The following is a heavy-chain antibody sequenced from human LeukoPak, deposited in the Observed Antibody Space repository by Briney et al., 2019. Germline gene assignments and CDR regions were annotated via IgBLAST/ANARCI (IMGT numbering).Heavy chain of an antibody. CDR3: ARVLGYCSGGSCHGRFDP. V-gene: IGHV4-59*01. Sequence: SETLSLTCTVSGGSISSCSCSWIRQPPGKGLEWIGYIYYSGSTKYNPSLKSRVTTSVDTSKNQFSLKLSSVTAADTAVYYCARVLGYCSGGSCHGRFDPWGQGTLVTVSS. J-gene: IGHJ5*02. CDR2: IYYSGST. CDR1: GGSISSCS. D-gene: IGHD2-15*01.